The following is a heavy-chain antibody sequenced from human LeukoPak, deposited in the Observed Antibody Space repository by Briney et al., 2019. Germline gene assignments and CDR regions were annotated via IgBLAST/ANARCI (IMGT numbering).Heavy chain of an antibody. D-gene: IGHD3-22*01. CDR2: INHSGST. CDR3: ARGRRYYDSSGYWY. J-gene: IGHJ4*02. CDR1: GGSFSGYY. Sequence: PSETLSLTCAVYGGSFSGYYWSWLRQPPGKGLEWLGEINHSGSTNYNPSLKSRVTISVDTSKNQFSLKLSSVTAADTAVYYCARGRRYYDSSGYWYWGQGTLVTVSS. V-gene: IGHV4-34*01.